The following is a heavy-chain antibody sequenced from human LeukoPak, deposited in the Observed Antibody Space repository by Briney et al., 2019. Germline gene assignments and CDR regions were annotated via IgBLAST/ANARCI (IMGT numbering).Heavy chain of an antibody. V-gene: IGHV4-59*01. CDR1: GGSISSYY. Sequence: SETLSLTCTVTGGSISSYYWSWIRQPPGKGLEWIGYIYYSGSTNYNPSLKSRVTISVDTSKNQFSLKLSSVTAADTAVYYCARVSAPSLIDYWGQGTLVTVSS. D-gene: IGHD3-10*01. CDR3: ARVSAPSLIDY. CDR2: IYYSGST. J-gene: IGHJ4*02.